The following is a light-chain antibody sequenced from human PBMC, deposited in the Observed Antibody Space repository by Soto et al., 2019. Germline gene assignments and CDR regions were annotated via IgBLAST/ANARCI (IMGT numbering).Light chain of an antibody. V-gene: IGKV1-5*01. CDR1: QSVSNW. Sequence: DIQMTQSPSTLSASVGERVTITCRASQSVSNWLAWYQQKPGKAPNLLIYDVSSLESGVPSRFSGSGSGTEFTLTISNLQSEDFAVYHCQQYDKWPRTFGQGTKVDIK. J-gene: IGKJ1*01. CDR3: QQYDKWPRT. CDR2: DVS.